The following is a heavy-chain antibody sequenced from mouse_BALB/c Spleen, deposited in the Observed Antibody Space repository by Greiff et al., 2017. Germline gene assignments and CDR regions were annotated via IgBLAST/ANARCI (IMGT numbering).Heavy chain of an antibody. D-gene: IGHD2-4*01. J-gene: IGHJ3*01. CDR1: GFNIKDTY. CDR3: ARSRSNYDYDDGFAY. CDR2: IDPANGNT. V-gene: IGHV14-3*02. Sequence: VQLQQSGAELVKPGASVKLSCTASGFNIKDTYMHWVKQRPEQGLEWIGRIDPANGNTKYDPKFQGKATITADTSSNTAYLQLSSLTSEDTAVYYCARSRSNYDYDDGFAYWGQGTLVTVSA.